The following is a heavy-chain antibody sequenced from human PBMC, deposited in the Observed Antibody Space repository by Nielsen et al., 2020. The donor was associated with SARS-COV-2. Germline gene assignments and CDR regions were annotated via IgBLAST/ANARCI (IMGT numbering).Heavy chain of an antibody. J-gene: IGHJ6*02. D-gene: IGHD3-10*01. CDR2: ISYDGSNK. Sequence: GGSLRPPWAAFGFTSISYGMHWVRQAPGKGLEWVAVISYDGSNKYYADSVKGRFTISRDNSKNTLYLQMNSLGAEDTAVYYSAKDPLGFGGVLDLEGVGMDVWGQGTTVTVSS. V-gene: IGHV3-30*18. CDR3: AKDPLGFGGVLDLEGVGMDV. CDR1: GFTSISYG.